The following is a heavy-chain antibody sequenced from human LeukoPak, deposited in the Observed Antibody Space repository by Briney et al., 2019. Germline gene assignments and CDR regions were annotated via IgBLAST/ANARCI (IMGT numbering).Heavy chain of an antibody. V-gene: IGHV3-11*01. J-gene: IGHJ4*02. Sequence: PGGSLRLSCATSGFTFTDYYMSWIRQAPGKGLEWVSYVSVSGTTMYYADSVKGRFTLSRDNAKNSLYLQMNSLRAEDTAVYYCARVGRLQYGDYVAFDYWGQGTLVTVSS. D-gene: IGHD4-17*01. CDR2: VSVSGTTM. CDR3: ARVGRLQYGDYVAFDY. CDR1: GFTFTDYY.